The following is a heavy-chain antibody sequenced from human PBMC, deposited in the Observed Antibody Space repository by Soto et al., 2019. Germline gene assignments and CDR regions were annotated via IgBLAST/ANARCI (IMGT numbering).Heavy chain of an antibody. V-gene: IGHV3-48*02. CDR1: GFTFTSHP. CDR2: IGGSGKTI. Sequence: EVQLVESGGGLVQPGGSLRLSCAVSGFTFTSHPMNWVRQAPGKGLEWVSYIGGSGKTIYYADSMKGRFTISRDNAKNSLYLQMNSLRDEDTAVYYCARDGRQGYDMDVWGQGTTVTVSS. J-gene: IGHJ6*02. CDR3: ARDGRQGYDMDV.